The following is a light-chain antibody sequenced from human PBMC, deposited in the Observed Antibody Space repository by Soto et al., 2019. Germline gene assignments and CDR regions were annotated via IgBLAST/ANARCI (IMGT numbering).Light chain of an antibody. CDR2: DVS. CDR3: SSYAGTHIV. CDR1: SSDVGGYNS. Sequence: QSVLTQPPSASRSPGQSVTVSCTGTSSDVGGYNSVSWYQQHPDKAPKLMIYDVSQRPSGVPDRFSGSKSGNTASLTVSGLQAEDEADYYCSSYAGTHIVFGTGTKVTVL. J-gene: IGLJ1*01. V-gene: IGLV2-8*02.